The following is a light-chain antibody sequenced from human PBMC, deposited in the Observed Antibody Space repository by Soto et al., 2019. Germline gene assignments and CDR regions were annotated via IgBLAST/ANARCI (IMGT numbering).Light chain of an antibody. CDR1: SSDVGGYNY. CDR2: EVS. V-gene: IGLV2-8*01. CDR3: SSYAGRNNFV. Sequence: QSMLAQPPSASGSPGQSVTISCTGTSSDVGGYNYVSWYQQHPGKAPKLMIYEVSKRPSGVPDRFSGSKSGNTASLTVSGLQAEDEADYYCSSYAGRNNFVFGTGTKVTVL. J-gene: IGLJ1*01.